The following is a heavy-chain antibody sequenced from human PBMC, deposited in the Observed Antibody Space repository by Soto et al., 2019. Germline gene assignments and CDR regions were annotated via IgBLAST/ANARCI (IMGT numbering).Heavy chain of an antibody. J-gene: IGHJ4*02. D-gene: IGHD3-22*01. CDR2: ISAYNGNT. Sequence: GASVKVSCKASGYTFTSYGISWVRQAPGQGLEWMGWISAYNGNTNYAQKLQGRVTMTTDASTSTAYMELRSLRSDDTAVYYCARDLGGYDSSGYSDYWGQGTLVTVSS. CDR1: GYTFTSYG. CDR3: ARDLGGYDSSGYSDY. V-gene: IGHV1-18*04.